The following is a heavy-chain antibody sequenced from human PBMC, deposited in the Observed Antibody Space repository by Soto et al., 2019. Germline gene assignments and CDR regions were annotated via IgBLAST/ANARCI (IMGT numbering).Heavy chain of an antibody. D-gene: IGHD7-27*01. CDR1: GFTFSNYG. V-gene: IGHV3-23*01. Sequence: GGSLGLSCVASGFTFSNYGMSWVRQAPGKGLEWVSGITGGGGADYGDSAKGRFTISRDNSRNTLHLQMNSLRAEDTATYYCASLSAGASGFWGPGTLVTVSS. CDR2: ITGGGGA. CDR3: ASLSAGASGF. J-gene: IGHJ4*02.